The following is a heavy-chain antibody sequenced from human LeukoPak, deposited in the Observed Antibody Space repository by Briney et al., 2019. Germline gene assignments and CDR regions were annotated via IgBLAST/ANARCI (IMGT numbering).Heavy chain of an antibody. CDR2: IKQDGSTK. CDR1: GFTFTNSW. Sequence: PGGSLRLSCAASGFTFTNSWMAWVRQAPGKGLEWVANIKQDGSTKHYMDSLKGRFTISRDNPKNSVYLQMNSLRADDTANYYCARDTDGSLDYWGQEILVTVAS. J-gene: IGHJ4*02. D-gene: IGHD1-26*01. CDR3: ARDTDGSLDY. V-gene: IGHV3-7*01.